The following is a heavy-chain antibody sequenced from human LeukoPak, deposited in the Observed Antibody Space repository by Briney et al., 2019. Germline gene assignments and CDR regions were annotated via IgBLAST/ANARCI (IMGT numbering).Heavy chain of an antibody. CDR2: ISTYNDNR. CDR3: ARDQFGSSSDY. J-gene: IGHJ4*02. V-gene: IGHV1-18*01. CDR1: GYTFSSYG. Sequence: GASVKVSCKATGYTFSSYGFTWVRQAPGQGLEWMGWISTYNDNRNYAQKLQGRVTMTTDTSTSTAYMELRSLRSDDTAVYYCARDQFGSSSDYWGQGTLVTVYS. D-gene: IGHD6-13*01.